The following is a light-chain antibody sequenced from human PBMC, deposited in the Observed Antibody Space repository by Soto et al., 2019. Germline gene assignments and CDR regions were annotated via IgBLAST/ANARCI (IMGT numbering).Light chain of an antibody. Sequence: EIVMTQSPATLSVSPGERATLSCRASQSVNNNLAWYQQKPGQAPRLLIYGASTRAAGIPARFSGSVSGSYFIPTISSLQSEDGAIYYYQQYNNWWTFGQGTKVEIK. CDR2: GAS. CDR1: QSVNNN. J-gene: IGKJ1*01. CDR3: QQYNNWWT. V-gene: IGKV3-15*01.